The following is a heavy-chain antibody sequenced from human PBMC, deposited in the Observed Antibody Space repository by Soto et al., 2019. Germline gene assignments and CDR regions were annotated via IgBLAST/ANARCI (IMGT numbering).Heavy chain of an antibody. CDR1: GFTFTTYS. CDR3: ARERFGNFDFDC. CDR2: ISSSGSTI. J-gene: IGHJ4*02. Sequence: GGSLRLSCAASGFTFTTYSMNWVRQAPGKGLQWISYISSSGSTIYYADSVKGRFTISRDNAQNSLYLQMNSLGAEDTAVYYCARERFGNFDFDCWGQGALVTVSS. D-gene: IGHD3-16*01. V-gene: IGHV3-48*01.